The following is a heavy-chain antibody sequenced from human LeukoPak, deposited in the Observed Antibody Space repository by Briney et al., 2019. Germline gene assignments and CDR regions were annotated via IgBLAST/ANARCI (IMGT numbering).Heavy chain of an antibody. CDR1: GGSISSYY. D-gene: IGHD6-19*01. CDR3: ARGYSSGWYTPEYFQH. J-gene: IGHJ1*01. CDR2: IYYSGST. V-gene: IGHV4-30-4*01. Sequence: SETLSLTCTVSGGSISSYYWSWIRQPPGKGLEWIGYIYYSGSTYYNPSLKSRVTISVDTSKNQFSLKLSSVTAADTAVYYCARGYSSGWYTPEYFQHWGQGTLVTVSS.